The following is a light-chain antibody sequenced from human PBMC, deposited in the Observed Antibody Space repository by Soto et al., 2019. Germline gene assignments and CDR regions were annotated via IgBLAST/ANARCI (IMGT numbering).Light chain of an antibody. CDR3: QQHSSYWT. J-gene: IGKJ1*01. CDR1: QGISSY. V-gene: IGKV1-5*01. Sequence: CRSRGAPDPNKCRASQGISSYLAWYQQNPGKAPKLLIHDATSLESGVPSRFSGSGSGTEFTLTISSLQPDVFVTSYPQQHSSYWTFAQGIKVDIK. CDR2: DAT.